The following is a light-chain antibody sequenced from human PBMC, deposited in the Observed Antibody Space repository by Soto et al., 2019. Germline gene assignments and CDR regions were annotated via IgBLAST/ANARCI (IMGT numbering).Light chain of an antibody. V-gene: IGKV3-11*01. CDR3: QQGSNWPLT. Sequence: EIVLTQSPATLSLSPGESATLSCRASQSVSSYLAWYQQKLGQAPRLLIYDASNRATGIPARFSGSGSGTDFTLTISSLEPEDFAVYYCQQGSNWPLTFGGGTKVEIK. J-gene: IGKJ4*01. CDR1: QSVSSY. CDR2: DAS.